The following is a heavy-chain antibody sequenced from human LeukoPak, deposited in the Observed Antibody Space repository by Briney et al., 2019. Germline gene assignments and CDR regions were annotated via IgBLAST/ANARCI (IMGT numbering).Heavy chain of an antibody. CDR3: ARTTVTNGFIDY. V-gene: IGHV4-34*01. CDR1: GGSFSGYY. D-gene: IGHD4-17*01. CDR2: INHSGST. J-gene: IGHJ4*02. Sequence: SETLSLTCAVYGGSFSGYYWSWIRQPPGKGLEWIGEINHSGSTNYNPSLKSRVTISVDTSKNQFSLKLSSVTAADTAVYYCARTTVTNGFIDYWGQGTLVTVSS.